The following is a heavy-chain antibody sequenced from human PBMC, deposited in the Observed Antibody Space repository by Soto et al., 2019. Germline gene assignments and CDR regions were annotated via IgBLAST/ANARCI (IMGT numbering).Heavy chain of an antibody. D-gene: IGHD2-2*02. J-gene: IGHJ6*02. CDR2: IYYSGST. CDR1: GGSISSGGYY. Sequence: SETLSLTCTVSGGSISSGGYYWSWIRQHPGKGLEWIGYIYYSGSTYYNPSLKSRVTISVDTSKDQFSLKLSSVTAADTAVYYCASYCSSTSCYTPRKGYYGMDVWGQGTTVTVSS. V-gene: IGHV4-31*03. CDR3: ASYCSSTSCYTPRKGYYGMDV.